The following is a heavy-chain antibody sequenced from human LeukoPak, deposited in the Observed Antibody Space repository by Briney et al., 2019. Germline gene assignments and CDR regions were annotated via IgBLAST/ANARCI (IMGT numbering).Heavy chain of an antibody. D-gene: IGHD3-10*01. V-gene: IGHV7-4-1*02. CDR2: IDTTTGNP. Sequence: GASVRVSCKASGYPFSAHLLNWVRQAPGQGLEWMGNIDTTTGNPRYAQDFTGRFVSSLDTSVSTAYLQITSLKADDTAAYYCVRGTPTPGMDYWGQGTQATVSS. CDR3: VRGTPTPGMDY. CDR1: GYPFSAHL. J-gene: IGHJ4*02.